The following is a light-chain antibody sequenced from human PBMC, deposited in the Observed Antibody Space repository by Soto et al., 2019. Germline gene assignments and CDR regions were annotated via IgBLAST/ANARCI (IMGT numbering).Light chain of an antibody. J-gene: IGKJ1*01. CDR1: QSVGSD. CDR2: GAS. CDR3: QQYNNWPPWT. Sequence: EIVMTQFPATPSVSPGGRATLSRRASQSVGSDLAWYQHTPGQPPRLLIYGASTRATGIPGRFSGSGSGTEFTLTISSLQSEDFAVYFCQQYNNWPPWTFGQGTKVDIK. V-gene: IGKV3-15*01.